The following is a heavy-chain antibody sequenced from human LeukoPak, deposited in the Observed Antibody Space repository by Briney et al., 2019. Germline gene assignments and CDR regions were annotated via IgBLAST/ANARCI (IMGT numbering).Heavy chain of an antibody. D-gene: IGHD4-17*01. J-gene: IGHJ4*02. Sequence: SQTLSLTCTVSGGSISSGGYYWSWIRQHPGKGLEWIGYIYYSGSTYYNPSLKSRVTISVDTSKNQFSLKLSSVTAADTAVYYCARHGQLRYYFDYWGQGTLVTVSS. CDR3: ARHGQLRYYFDY. CDR2: IYYSGST. V-gene: IGHV4-31*03. CDR1: GGSISSGGYY.